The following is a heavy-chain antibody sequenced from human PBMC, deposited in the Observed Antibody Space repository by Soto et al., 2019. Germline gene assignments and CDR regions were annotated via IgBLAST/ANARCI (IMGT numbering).Heavy chain of an antibody. D-gene: IGHD3-3*01. CDR3: TTDSGFLEWLLPYYYYYYGMDV. V-gene: IGHV3-15*07. CDR2: IKSKTDGGTT. Sequence: WGSLRLSCASSGFTFSNAWMNWVRQAPGKGLEWVGRIKSKTDGGTTDYAAPVKGRFTISRDDSKNTLYLQMNSLKTEDTAVYYCTTDSGFLEWLLPYYYYYYGMDVWGQGTTVTVSS. CDR1: GFTFSNAW. J-gene: IGHJ6*02.